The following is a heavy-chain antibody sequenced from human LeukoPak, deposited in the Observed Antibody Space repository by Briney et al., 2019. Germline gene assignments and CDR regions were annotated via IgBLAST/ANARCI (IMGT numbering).Heavy chain of an antibody. CDR1: GFTFSDYY. CDR3: ARGPTEVVVVVSASFDY. J-gene: IGHJ4*02. D-gene: IGHD2-15*01. Sequence: PGGSLRLSCAASGFTFSDYYMSWIRQAPGKGLEWVSYISGSDNTIYYADSVKGRFTMSRDNAKNSLYLQMNSLRAEDTAVYYCARGPTEVVVVVSASFDYWGQGTLVTVSS. CDR2: ISGSDNTI. V-gene: IGHV3-11*01.